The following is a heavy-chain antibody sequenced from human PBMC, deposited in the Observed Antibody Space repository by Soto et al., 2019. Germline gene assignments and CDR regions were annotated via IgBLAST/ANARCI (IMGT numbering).Heavy chain of an antibody. CDR3: AKSPATTQGIIDS. CDR2: ISGSGGST. CDR1: GFTFRSYA. Sequence: QPGGSLRLSCAASGFTFRSYAMNWVRQAPGKGLQWVSGISGSGGSTYYADSVKGRFTISRDNSKNTLYLQMTGLRAGDTAAYHCAKSPATTQGIIDSWGQGTLVTVSS. J-gene: IGHJ4*02. V-gene: IGHV3-23*01. D-gene: IGHD1-26*01.